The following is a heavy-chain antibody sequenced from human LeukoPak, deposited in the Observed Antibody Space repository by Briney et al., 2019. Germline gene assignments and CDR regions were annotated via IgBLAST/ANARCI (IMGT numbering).Heavy chain of an antibody. Sequence: SVKVSCKASGYTFTSYYMHGVRQAPGQELEGMGIINPSGGSTSYAEEFQGRVTMTRDTSTSTVSIELSSMRSEDTAVYYCARGPYYYDSSGLGYYYGMDVWGQGNTVTVSS. V-gene: IGHV1-46*01. CDR1: GYTFTSYY. CDR2: INPSGGST. CDR3: ARGPYYYDSSGLGYYYGMDV. J-gene: IGHJ6*02. D-gene: IGHD3-22*01.